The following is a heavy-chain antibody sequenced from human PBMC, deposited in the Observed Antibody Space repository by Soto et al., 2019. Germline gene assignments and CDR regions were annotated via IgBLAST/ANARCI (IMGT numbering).Heavy chain of an antibody. D-gene: IGHD1-26*01. CDR3: ALGGGSSYLAYFDP. V-gene: IGHV1-3*01. CDR1: GYLFTTYA. Sequence: ASVKVSCKASGYLFTTYAIHWVRQAPGQTPEWMGWINAGNGNTKFTEKFHRRVTITTDRSASTAYMELASLSSEDTAVYYCALGGGSSYLAYFDPWGQGTLVTVSS. J-gene: IGHJ5*02. CDR2: INAGNGNT.